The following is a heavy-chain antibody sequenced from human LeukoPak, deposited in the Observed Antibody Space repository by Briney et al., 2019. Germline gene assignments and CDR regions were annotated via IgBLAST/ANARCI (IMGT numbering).Heavy chain of an antibody. CDR2: IYSGGST. V-gene: IGHV3-66*01. J-gene: IGHJ5*02. CDR1: GFIVSSKY. Sequence: GGSLRLSCAASGFIVSSKYMSWVRQAPGEGLEWVSVIYSGGSTHYADSVKGRFTISRDNSKNMLYLQMNSLRAEDTAVYYCAGGPKQQLLWGRASNGFDPWGQGTLVTVSS. D-gene: IGHD2-2*01. CDR3: AGGPKQQLLWGRASNGFDP.